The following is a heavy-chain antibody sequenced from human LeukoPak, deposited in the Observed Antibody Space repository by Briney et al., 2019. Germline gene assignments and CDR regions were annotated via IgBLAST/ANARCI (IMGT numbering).Heavy chain of an antibody. CDR2: ISSHGDST. CDR1: GFTFGTYA. D-gene: IGHD6-19*01. CDR3: ARRNGWSIDY. J-gene: IGHJ4*02. Sequence: PGGSLRLSCAASGFTFGTYALHWVRQAPGKGLEYVSGISSHGDSTYYGNSVKGRFTISRDNSKNTLYLQMGSLRAKDMAVYYCARRNGWSIDYWGQGTLVTVSS. V-gene: IGHV3-64*01.